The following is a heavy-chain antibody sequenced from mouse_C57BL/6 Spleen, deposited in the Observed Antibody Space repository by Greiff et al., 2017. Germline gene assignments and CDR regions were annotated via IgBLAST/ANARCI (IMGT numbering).Heavy chain of an antibody. D-gene: IGHD1-1*01. Sequence: EVQVVESGEGLVKPGGSLKLSCAASGFTFSSYAMSWVRQTPEKRLEWVAYISSGGDYIYYADTVKGRFTISRDNARNTLYLQMSSLKSEDTAMYYCTRASFITTVVGGYFDVWGTGTTVTVSS. CDR2: ISSGGDYI. CDR1: GFTFSSYA. CDR3: TRASFITTVVGGYFDV. J-gene: IGHJ1*03. V-gene: IGHV5-9-1*02.